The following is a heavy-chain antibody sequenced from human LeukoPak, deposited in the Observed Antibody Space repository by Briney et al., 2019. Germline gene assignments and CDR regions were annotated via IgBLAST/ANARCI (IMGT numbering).Heavy chain of an antibody. CDR1: GFTFSDYS. D-gene: IGHD1-26*01. V-gene: IGHV3-11*05. J-gene: IGHJ4*02. CDR2: ISSSGSHT. Sequence: KPGGSLRLSCAASGFTFSDYSMSWIRKAPGKGLKWVSYISSSGSHTDYADSVKGRFTISRDNAKNSLYLQMNSLRAEDTAVYYCARETIVGSTGFDYWGQGTLVTVSS. CDR3: ARETIVGSTGFDY.